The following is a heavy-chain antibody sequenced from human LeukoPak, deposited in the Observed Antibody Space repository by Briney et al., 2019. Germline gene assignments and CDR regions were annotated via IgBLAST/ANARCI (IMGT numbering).Heavy chain of an antibody. CDR3: ARLRGPYGSYYFDY. D-gene: IGHD3-10*01. J-gene: IGHJ4*02. V-gene: IGHV4-39*01. CDR2: IYYSGST. CDR1: GGSISSSSYY. Sequence: SETLSPTCTVSGGSISSSSYYWGWIRQPPGKGLEWIGSIYYSGSTYYNPSLKSRVTISVDTSKNQFSLKLSSVTAADTAVYYCARLRGPYGSYYFDYWGQGTLVTVSS.